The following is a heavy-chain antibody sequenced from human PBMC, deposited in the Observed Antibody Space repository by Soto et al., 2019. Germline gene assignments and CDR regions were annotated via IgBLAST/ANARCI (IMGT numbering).Heavy chain of an antibody. CDR3: ARVLDGSGKRDWFDP. CDR2: ISAYNGNT. D-gene: IGHD3-10*01. Sequence: QVQLVQSGAEVKKPGASVKVSCKASGYTCTSYGITWVRQAPGQGLEWMGWISAYNGNTNYAQKLQGRVTMTTDTSTSTAYMEMRSLRSDDTAVYYCARVLDGSGKRDWFDPWGQGTLVTVSS. CDR1: GYTCTSYG. V-gene: IGHV1-18*01. J-gene: IGHJ5*02.